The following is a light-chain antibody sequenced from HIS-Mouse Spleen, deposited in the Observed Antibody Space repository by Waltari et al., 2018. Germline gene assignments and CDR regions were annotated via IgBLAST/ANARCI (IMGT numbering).Light chain of an antibody. V-gene: IGKV3-15*01. CDR2: GES. J-gene: IGKJ1*01. Sequence: EIVMTQFQATLSVTPGERPTLSCRASQRVSSNLDWYQQKPGQAPRLLIYGESTRATGIPARFSGSGYGTEFTLTISSMQSEDFAVYYCQQYNNWPRTFGQGTKVEIK. CDR1: QRVSSN. CDR3: QQYNNWPRT.